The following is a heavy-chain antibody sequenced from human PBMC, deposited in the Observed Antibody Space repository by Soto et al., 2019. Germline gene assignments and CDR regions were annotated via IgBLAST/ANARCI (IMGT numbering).Heavy chain of an antibody. J-gene: IGHJ6*03. CDR3: ARGDDYIWGSYRYTRYYYMDV. CDR2: MNPNSGNT. V-gene: IGHV1-8*01. CDR1: GYTFTSYD. D-gene: IGHD3-16*02. Sequence: ASVKVSCKASGYTFTSYDINWVRQATGQGLEWMGWMNPNSGNTGYAQKFQGRVTMTRNTSISTAYMELSSLRSEDTAVYYCARGDDYIWGSYRYTRYYYMDVWGKGTTVTVSS.